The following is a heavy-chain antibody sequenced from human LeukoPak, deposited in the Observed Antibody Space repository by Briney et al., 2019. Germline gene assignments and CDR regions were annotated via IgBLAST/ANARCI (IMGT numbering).Heavy chain of an antibody. Sequence: ASVKVSCKVSGGTFSNYTISWVRQAPGQGLEWMGIINPSGGSTSYAQKFQGRVTMTRDMSTSTVYMELSSLRSEDTAVYYCARSRSGTFDYWGQGTLVTVSS. CDR1: GGTFSNYT. J-gene: IGHJ4*02. CDR3: ARSRSGTFDY. D-gene: IGHD3-10*01. V-gene: IGHV1-46*01. CDR2: INPSGGST.